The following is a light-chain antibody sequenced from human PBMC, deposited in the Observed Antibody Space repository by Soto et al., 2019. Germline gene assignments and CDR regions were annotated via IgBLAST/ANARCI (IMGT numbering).Light chain of an antibody. V-gene: IGKV3-15*01. CDR3: QQYSNWPT. J-gene: IGKJ5*01. CDR1: HRVNIY. Sequence: EILMTQSPATLSVSPGERATLYCRASHRVNIYIAWYQQRPGQAPRLLIYDASTRATDIPARFSGSGSGTEFTLTISSLQSEDSALYYCQQYSNWPTFGQGTRLEIK. CDR2: DAS.